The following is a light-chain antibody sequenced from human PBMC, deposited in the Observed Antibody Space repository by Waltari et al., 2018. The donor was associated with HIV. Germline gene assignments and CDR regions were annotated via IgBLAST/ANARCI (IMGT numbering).Light chain of an antibody. Sequence: ELVMTQSPGTLSVSPGERATLSCRASQSVRSKLAWYQQKPGQAPRLLIYGASTRATGIPARFSGSGSGTEFTLTISSLQSEDFAVYYCQQYNNWPPEGHTFGQGTKLEIK. CDR1: QSVRSK. J-gene: IGKJ2*01. CDR3: QQYNNWPPEGHT. CDR2: GAS. V-gene: IGKV3-15*01.